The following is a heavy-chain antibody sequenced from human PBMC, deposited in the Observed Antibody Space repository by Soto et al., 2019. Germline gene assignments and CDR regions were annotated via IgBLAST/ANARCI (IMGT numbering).Heavy chain of an antibody. Sequence: GGSLRLSCAASGFTFGNYAMSCVRQAPGKGLEWVSGIMSSGGITYYADSVQGRFTISRDNSKSTLYLQLDSLRGEDTAVYYCAKDHDFWSGYYTGSDYWGQGTLVTVSS. D-gene: IGHD3-3*01. V-gene: IGHV3-23*01. J-gene: IGHJ4*02. CDR3: AKDHDFWSGYYTGSDY. CDR1: GFTFGNYA. CDR2: IMSSGGIT.